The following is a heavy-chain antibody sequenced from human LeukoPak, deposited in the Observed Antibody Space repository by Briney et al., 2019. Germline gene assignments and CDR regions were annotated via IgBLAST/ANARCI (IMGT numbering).Heavy chain of an antibody. CDR2: ISSSSSTI. CDR1: GFTFSSYS. J-gene: IGHJ4*02. Sequence: GGSLRLSCAASGFTFSSYSMLWVRQAPGKGLEWVSYISSSSSTIYYADSVKGRFTISRDNAKNSLYLQMNSLRAEDTAVYYCAREESRRSSSGYDEVYDYWGQGTLVTVSS. V-gene: IGHV3-48*04. CDR3: AREESRRSSSGYDEVYDY. D-gene: IGHD5-12*01.